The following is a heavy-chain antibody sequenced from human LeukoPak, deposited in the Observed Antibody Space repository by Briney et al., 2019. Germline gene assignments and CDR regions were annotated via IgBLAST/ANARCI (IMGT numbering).Heavy chain of an antibody. J-gene: IGHJ4*02. Sequence: PSETLSLTCTVSGGSISSSSYYWGWIRQPPGKGLEWIGSIYYSGSTYYNPSLKSRVTISVDTSKNQFSLKLSSVTAAGTAVYYCASFEYSSSWGGFDYWGQGTLVTVSS. CDR2: IYYSGST. CDR1: GGSISSSSYY. CDR3: ASFEYSSSWGGFDY. D-gene: IGHD6-6*01. V-gene: IGHV4-39*01.